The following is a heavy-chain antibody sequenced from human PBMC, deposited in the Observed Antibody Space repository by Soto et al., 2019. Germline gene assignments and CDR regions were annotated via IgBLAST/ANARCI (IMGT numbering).Heavy chain of an antibody. CDR3: ARHVLAYCGGDCSYYFDY. Sequence: SETLSLTCTVSGGSISSSSYYWGWIRQPPGKGLEWIGSIYYSGSTYYNPSLKSRVTISVDTSKNQFSLKLSSVTAADTAVYYCARHVLAYCGGDCSYYFDYWGQGTLVTVSS. CDR2: IYYSGST. CDR1: GGSISSSSYY. D-gene: IGHD2-21*02. J-gene: IGHJ4*02. V-gene: IGHV4-39*01.